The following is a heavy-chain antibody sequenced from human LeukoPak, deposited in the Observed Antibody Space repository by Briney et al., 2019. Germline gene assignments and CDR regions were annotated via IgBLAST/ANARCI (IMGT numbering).Heavy chain of an antibody. CDR1: GFTFSSYA. J-gene: IGHJ4*02. Sequence: PGGSLRLSCAASGFTFSSYAMHWVRQAPGKGLEWVAVISYDGSNKYYADSVKGRFTISRDNSKNTLYLQMNSLRAEDTAVYYCARARALGYCTNGVCYRTDYFDYWGQGTLVTVSS. CDR2: ISYDGSNK. D-gene: IGHD2-8*01. CDR3: ARARALGYCTNGVCYRTDYFDY. V-gene: IGHV3-30*04.